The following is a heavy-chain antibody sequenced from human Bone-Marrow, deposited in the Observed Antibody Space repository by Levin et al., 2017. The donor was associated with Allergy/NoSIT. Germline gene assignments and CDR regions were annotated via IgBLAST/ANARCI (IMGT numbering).Heavy chain of an antibody. CDR3: ARDPARGYYDSSGYSGEH. Sequence: GESLKISCAASGFTFRHYTMNWVRQAPGKGLEWVSCITSSGYSPYYPDPVKGRLTISRDNPKNSLYLKLKRLRDEDTAMYYCARDPARGYYDSSGYSGEHWGQGNLVTVSS. V-gene: IGHV3-48*02. CDR2: ITSSGYSP. J-gene: IGHJ4*02. D-gene: IGHD3-22*01. CDR1: GFTFRHYT.